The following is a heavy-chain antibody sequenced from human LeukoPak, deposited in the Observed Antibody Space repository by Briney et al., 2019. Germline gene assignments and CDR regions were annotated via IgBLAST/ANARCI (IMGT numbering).Heavy chain of an antibody. CDR2: ISSSSTYI. CDR1: GFTFSSYT. V-gene: IGHV3-21*01. J-gene: IGHJ4*02. D-gene: IGHD3-10*01. Sequence: GGSLRLSCAASGFTFSSYTINWVRQAPGKGLEWVSSISSSSTYIYYAESLKGRFTISRDNAKNPVYLQMNSLTAEDTAVYYCARRDLLSGSGKHSDSWGQGTLVTVSS. CDR3: ARRDLLSGSGKHSDS.